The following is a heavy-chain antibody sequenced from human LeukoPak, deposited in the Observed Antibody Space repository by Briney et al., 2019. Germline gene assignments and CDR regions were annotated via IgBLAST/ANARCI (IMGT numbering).Heavy chain of an antibody. D-gene: IGHD6-13*01. CDR3: ARGSWYSGNWFDP. CDR1: GYTFTSYA. J-gene: IGHJ5*02. Sequence: GASVKVSCKASGYTFTSYAMNWVRQGPGQGLEWMGLINTNTGNPTYAQGFTGRFVFSLDTSVSTAYLQIGSLKAADTAVYYCARGSWYSGNWFDPWGQGTLVTVSS. V-gene: IGHV7-4-1*01. CDR2: INTNTGNP.